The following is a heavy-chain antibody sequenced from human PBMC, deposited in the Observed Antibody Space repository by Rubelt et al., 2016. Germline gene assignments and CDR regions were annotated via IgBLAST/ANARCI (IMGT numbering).Heavy chain of an antibody. CDR1: GDSISNYY. J-gene: IGHJ4*02. CDR3: ARTDRKNLYYFDY. V-gene: IGHV4-59*01. CDR2: IYYSGST. D-gene: IGHD2/OR15-2a*01. Sequence: QVQLQESGPGLVKPSETLSLTCTVSGDSISNYYWSCIRQPPGKGLEWIGYIYYSGSTNYNPSLKSRVTRSVDTSKNQFSLKLSAVTAADTAVYYCARTDRKNLYYFDYWGQGTLVTVSS.